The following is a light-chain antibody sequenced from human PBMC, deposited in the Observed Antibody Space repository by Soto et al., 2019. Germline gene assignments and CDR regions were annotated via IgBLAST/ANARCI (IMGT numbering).Light chain of an antibody. CDR2: KAS. Sequence: DIQMTQSSSTLSASVGDRVTVTGRASQSISSWLAWYQQKPGKAPKLLIYKASSLESGVPSRFSGSGSGTEFTLTISSLQPDDFASYYCQHYNSYSWTFGQGTKVDIK. J-gene: IGKJ1*01. CDR3: QHYNSYSWT. V-gene: IGKV1-5*03. CDR1: QSISSW.